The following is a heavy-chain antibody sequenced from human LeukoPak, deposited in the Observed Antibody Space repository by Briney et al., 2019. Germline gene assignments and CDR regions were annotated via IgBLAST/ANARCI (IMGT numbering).Heavy chain of an antibody. V-gene: IGHV4-59*01. CDR1: GGSISTYY. Sequence: SETLSLTCTVSGGSISTYYWNWIRQPPGKGLEWIGYIYHSGSTNYNPSLQSRVTISVDTSKNQFSLKLSSVTAADTAVYYCASLYGDYAPFDYWGQGTLVTVSS. J-gene: IGHJ4*02. D-gene: IGHD4-17*01. CDR3: ASLYGDYAPFDY. CDR2: IYHSGST.